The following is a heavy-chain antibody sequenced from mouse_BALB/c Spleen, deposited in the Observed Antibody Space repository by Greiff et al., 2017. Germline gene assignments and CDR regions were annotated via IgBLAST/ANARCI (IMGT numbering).Heavy chain of an antibody. Sequence: EVNLVESGGGLVKPGGSLKLSCAASGFTFSSYAMSWVRQTPEKRLEWVASISSGGSTYYPDSVKGRFTISRDNARNILYLQMSSLRSEDTAMYYCAREDYYDYDRGGYAMDYWGQGTSVTVSS. J-gene: IGHJ4*01. CDR1: GFTFSSYA. D-gene: IGHD2-4*01. CDR3: AREDYYDYDRGGYAMDY. CDR2: ISSGGST. V-gene: IGHV5-6-5*01.